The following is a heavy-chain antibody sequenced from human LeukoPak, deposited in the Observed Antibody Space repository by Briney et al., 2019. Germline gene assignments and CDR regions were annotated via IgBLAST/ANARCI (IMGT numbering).Heavy chain of an antibody. Sequence: GASVKVSCKASGYTFTSYYMHWVRQAPGQGLEWMGIINPSGGSTSYAQKFQGRVTMTRDTSISTAYMELSRLRSDDTAVYYCARGYSGSYYGYWGQGTLVTVSS. V-gene: IGHV1-46*01. J-gene: IGHJ4*02. CDR2: INPSGGST. CDR1: GYTFTSYY. CDR3: ARGYSGSYYGY. D-gene: IGHD1-26*01.